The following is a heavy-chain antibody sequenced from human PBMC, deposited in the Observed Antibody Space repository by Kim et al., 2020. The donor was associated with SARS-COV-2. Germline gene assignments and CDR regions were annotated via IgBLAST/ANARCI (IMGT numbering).Heavy chain of an antibody. V-gene: IGHV3-53*01. Sequence: GGSLRLSCAVSGFTASSHYMTWVRQAPGQGLEWVSILYSPTNTQYADSVRGRFTISRDYSRNTVHLQMSSLRVDDTAVYYCARVRVTNKQPLSRGVLHASDIWGQGTMVTVSS. CDR2: LYSPTNT. CDR1: GFTASSHY. D-gene: IGHD3-10*01. J-gene: IGHJ3*02. CDR3: ARVRVTNKQPLSRGVLHASDI.